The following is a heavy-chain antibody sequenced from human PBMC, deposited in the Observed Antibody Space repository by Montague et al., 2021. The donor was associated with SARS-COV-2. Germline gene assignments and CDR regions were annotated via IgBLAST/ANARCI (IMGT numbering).Heavy chain of an antibody. D-gene: IGHD3-22*01. CDR3: ARVQGITMIVVVIGAFDI. J-gene: IGHJ3*02. Sequence: SETLSLTCTVSGGSISTYYRSWIRQPPGKGLEWIGYIYYSGSTNYYPSLKSRVTISVDTSKNQFSLKLSSVTAADTAVYYCARVQGITMIVVVIGAFDIWGQGTMVTVSS. V-gene: IGHV4-59*12. CDR2: IYYSGST. CDR1: GGSISTYY.